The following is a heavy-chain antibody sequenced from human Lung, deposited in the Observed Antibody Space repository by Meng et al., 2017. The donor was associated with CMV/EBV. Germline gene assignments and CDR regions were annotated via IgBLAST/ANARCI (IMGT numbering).Heavy chain of an antibody. Sequence: QVQLVQSGAEVRNPGALLKVSCQASGYRFTTYGMHWGRQAPEQRLEWMGWINAGNGNTKYSEKFQSRVTITRYTAASTAYMELSSLRSEDTAVYYCVRTGCSSSSCYDYWGQGTLVTVSS. CDR3: VRTGCSSSSCYDY. CDR1: GYRFTTYG. CDR2: INAGNGNT. J-gene: IGHJ4*02. V-gene: IGHV1-3*01. D-gene: IGHD2-2*01.